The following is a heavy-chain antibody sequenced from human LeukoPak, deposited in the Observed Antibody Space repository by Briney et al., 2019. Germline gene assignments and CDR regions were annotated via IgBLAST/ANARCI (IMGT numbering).Heavy chain of an antibody. CDR3: VKDRASSSWYGAFDI. CDR1: GFTFSSYA. CDR2: ISGSGGST. J-gene: IGHJ3*02. V-gene: IGHV3-23*01. D-gene: IGHD6-13*01. Sequence: GGSLRLSCAASGFTFSSYAMSWVRQAPGKGLEWVSDISGSGGSTYYADSVKGRFTISRDNSKNTVYLQMTSLRAEDTALYFCVKDRASSSWYGAFDIWGRGTMVTVSS.